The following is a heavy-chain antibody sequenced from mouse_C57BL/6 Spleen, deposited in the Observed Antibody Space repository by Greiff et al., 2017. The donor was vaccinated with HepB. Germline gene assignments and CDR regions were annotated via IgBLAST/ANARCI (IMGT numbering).Heavy chain of an antibody. Sequence: DVKLVESGGGLVQPGGSLSLSCAASGFTFTDYYMSWVRQPPGKALEWLGFIRNKANGYTTEYSASVKGRFTISRDNSQSILYLQMNALRAEDSATYYCARWQLRPPTMDYWGQGTSVTVSS. J-gene: IGHJ4*01. CDR3: ARWQLRPPTMDY. CDR1: GFTFTDYY. V-gene: IGHV7-3*01. D-gene: IGHD3-2*02. CDR2: IRNKANGYTT.